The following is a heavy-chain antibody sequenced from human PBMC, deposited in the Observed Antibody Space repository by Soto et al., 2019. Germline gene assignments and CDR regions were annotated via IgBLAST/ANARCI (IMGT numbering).Heavy chain of an antibody. CDR3: ARLDCSGGSCPIRPSIFDY. CDR2: IYPGDSDT. Sequence: LGESLKISCKGSGYSFTSYWIGWVRQMPGKGLEWMGIIYPGDSDTRYSPSFQGQVTISADKSISTAYLQWSSLKASDTAMYYCARLDCSGGSCPIRPSIFDYWGQGTLVTVSS. J-gene: IGHJ4*02. D-gene: IGHD2-15*01. CDR1: GYSFTSYW. V-gene: IGHV5-51*01.